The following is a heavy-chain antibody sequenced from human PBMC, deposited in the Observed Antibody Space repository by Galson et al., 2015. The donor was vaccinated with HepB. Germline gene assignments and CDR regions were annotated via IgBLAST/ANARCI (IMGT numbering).Heavy chain of an antibody. CDR3: ARDRGDCGGDCDFFDY. CDR1: GFTFSDYY. J-gene: IGHJ4*02. V-gene: IGHV3-11*06. CDR2: ISSGSSYT. D-gene: IGHD2-21*02. Sequence: SLRLSCAASGFTFSDYYVSWIRQAPGKGLEWVSYISSGSSYTNYADSVKGRFTISRDNAKNSLYLQMNSLRDEDTAVYYCARDRGDCGGDCDFFDYWGQGTLVTVSS.